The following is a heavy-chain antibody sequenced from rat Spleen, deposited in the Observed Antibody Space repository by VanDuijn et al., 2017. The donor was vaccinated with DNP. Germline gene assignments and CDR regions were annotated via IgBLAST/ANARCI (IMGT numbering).Heavy chain of an antibody. CDR2: IRYAGDNK. Sequence: EVHLVGSGGGLVQPGRSMKLSCAASGFTFNDFYMAWVRQTPQKGLEWVASIRYAGDNKEYGDSGKGRFTISRDNGKNSLYLHMDSLKSEDTATYYCARHPLYGGYMYFDSWGQGVMVTVSS. CDR3: ARHPLYGGYMYFDS. D-gene: IGHD1-11*01. CDR1: GFTFNDFY. J-gene: IGHJ2*01. V-gene: IGHV5-22*01.